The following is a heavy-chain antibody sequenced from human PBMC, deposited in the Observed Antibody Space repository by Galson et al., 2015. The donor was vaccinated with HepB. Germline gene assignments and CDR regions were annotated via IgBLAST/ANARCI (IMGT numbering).Heavy chain of an antibody. D-gene: IGHD3-3*01. Sequence: SLRLSCAASGFTFSSYAMSWVRQAPGKGLEWVSAISGSGGSTYYADSVKGRFTISRDNSKNTRYLQMNSLRAEDTAVYYCAKDFYPAFWSGYHPRLYGMDVWGQGTTVTVSS. CDR2: ISGSGGST. J-gene: IGHJ6*02. CDR1: GFTFSSYA. CDR3: AKDFYPAFWSGYHPRLYGMDV. V-gene: IGHV3-23*01.